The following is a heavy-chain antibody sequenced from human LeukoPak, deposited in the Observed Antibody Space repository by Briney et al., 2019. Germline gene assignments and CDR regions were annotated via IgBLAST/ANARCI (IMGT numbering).Heavy chain of an antibody. CDR1: GGTFTSYG. D-gene: IGHD2-2*01. CDR3: ARDGDIVVVPAARIDYYYGMDV. J-gene: IGHJ6*04. V-gene: IGHV1-18*04. CDR2: ISAYNGNT. Sequence: ASVKVSCKASGGTFTSYGISWVRQAPGQGLEWMGWISAYNGNTNHAQKLQGRVTMTTDTSTSTAYMELRSLRSDDTAVYYCARDGDIVVVPAARIDYYYGMDVWGKGTTVTVSS.